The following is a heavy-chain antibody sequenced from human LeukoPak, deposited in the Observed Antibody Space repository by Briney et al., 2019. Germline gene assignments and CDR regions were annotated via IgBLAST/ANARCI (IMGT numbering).Heavy chain of an antibody. J-gene: IGHJ4*02. CDR3: AKDTPGMVRGHFDY. D-gene: IGHD3-10*01. Sequence: GGSLRLSCPASRFTFSSYGMHWVRQAPDKGLEWVAFIRYDGSYKYFADSVKGRFTISRDNSKNTLYLQMNSLRAEDTAVYYCAKDTPGMVRGHFDYWGQGTLITVSS. CDR1: RFTFSSYG. CDR2: IRYDGSYK. V-gene: IGHV3-30*02.